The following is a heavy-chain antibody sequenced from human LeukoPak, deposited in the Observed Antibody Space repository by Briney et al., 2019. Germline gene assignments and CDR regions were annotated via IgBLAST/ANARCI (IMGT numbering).Heavy chain of an antibody. CDR2: INHSGST. J-gene: IGHJ5*02. CDR3: AGCNSSWYNWFDP. D-gene: IGHD6-13*01. V-gene: IGHV4-34*01. CDR1: GGSFSGYY. Sequence: YPSETQSLTCAVYGGSFSGYYWSWIRQPPGKGLEWIGEINHSGSTNYNPSLKSRVTISVDTSKNQFSLKLSSVTAADTAVYYCAGCNSSWYNWFDPWGQGTLVTVSS.